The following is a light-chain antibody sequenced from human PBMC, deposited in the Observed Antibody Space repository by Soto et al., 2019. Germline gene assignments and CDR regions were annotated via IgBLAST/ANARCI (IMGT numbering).Light chain of an antibody. Sequence: EIVLTQSPGTLSLSPGERATLSCRTSQSVSNNYLAWYQQKPGQAPRLVIYGASSRATGIPDRFSGSGSGTDFTLTISSLQPDDFATYYCQQYKAFGQGTKVDIK. CDR2: GAS. CDR3: QQYKA. CDR1: QSVSNNY. V-gene: IGKV3-20*01. J-gene: IGKJ1*01.